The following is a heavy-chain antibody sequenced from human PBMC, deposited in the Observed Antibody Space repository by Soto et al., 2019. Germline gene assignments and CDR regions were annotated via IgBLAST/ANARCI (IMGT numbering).Heavy chain of an antibody. CDR3: ATAKYGNTAPDA. CDR2: TYKNGDS. V-gene: IGHV3-53*01. J-gene: IGHJ5*02. D-gene: IGHD3-10*01. CDR1: GFSVTNNY. Sequence: XGSLGLTCEVSGFSVTNNYMHWVRQAPGKGLEWVAITYKNGDSDFADSVKGRVAMSRDSPTNTVVLQMKNLRVEDTAVYYCATAKYGNTAPDAWGQGTLVTVSS.